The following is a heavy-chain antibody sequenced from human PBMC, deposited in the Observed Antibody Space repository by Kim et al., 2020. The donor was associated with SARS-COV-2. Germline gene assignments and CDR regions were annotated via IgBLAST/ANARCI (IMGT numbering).Heavy chain of an antibody. V-gene: IGHV1-58*01. D-gene: IGHD2-2*01. CDR2: IVVGSGNT. J-gene: IGHJ6*02. CDR3: AAAVVVVPAAHQTYGMDV. Sequence: SVKVSCKASGFTFTSSAVQWVRQARGQRLEWIGWIVVGSGNTNYAQKFQERVTITRDMSTSTAYMELSSLRSEDTAVYYCAAAVVVVPAAHQTYGMDVWGQGTTVTVSS. CDR1: GFTFTSSA.